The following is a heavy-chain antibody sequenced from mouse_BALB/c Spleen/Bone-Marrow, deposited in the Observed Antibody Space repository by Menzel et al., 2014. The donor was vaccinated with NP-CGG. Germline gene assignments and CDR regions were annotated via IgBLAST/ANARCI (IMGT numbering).Heavy chain of an antibody. D-gene: IGHD2-14*01. CDR1: GYTFTDSV. CDR2: IYPGSGST. CDR3: AWYDVPAWFAY. V-gene: IGHV1-77*01. J-gene: IGHJ3*01. Sequence: QVQLKESGPELVKPGASVKMSCKASGYTFTDSVIGWVKQRTGQGLEWIGEIYPGSGSTYYNEKFKGKATLTADKSSNTVYMQLSSLTSEDSAVYFCAWYDVPAWFAYWGQGTLVTVSA.